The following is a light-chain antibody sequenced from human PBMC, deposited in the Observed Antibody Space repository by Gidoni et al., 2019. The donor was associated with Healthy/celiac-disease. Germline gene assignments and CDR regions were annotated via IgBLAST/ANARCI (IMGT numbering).Light chain of an antibody. J-gene: IGLJ2*01. CDR3: QSYDSSLSPVV. V-gene: IGLV1-40*01. CDR2: GNS. Sequence: QSVLTQPPSVSWAPGQRVTISCTGSSSNIRAGYDVHWYQQLPGTAPKLLIYGNSNRPSGVPDRFSGSKSGTSASLAITGLQAEDEADYYCQSYDSSLSPVVFGGGTKLTVL. CDR1: SSNIRAGYD.